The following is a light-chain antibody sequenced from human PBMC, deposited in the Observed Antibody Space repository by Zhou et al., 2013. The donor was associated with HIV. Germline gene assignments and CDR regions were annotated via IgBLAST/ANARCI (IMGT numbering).Light chain of an antibody. CDR2: GAS. CDR3: QQYDNWPPWT. V-gene: IGKV3-20*01. J-gene: IGKJ1*01. Sequence: DIILTQSPGTLSVSPGERATLSCRASQRVSSNSLAWYQHKRGQAPRLLFYGASRRAAGIPDRFSASASGTDFTLTISSLQSEDSGVYYCQQYDNWPPWTFGTGPRW. CDR1: QRVSSNS.